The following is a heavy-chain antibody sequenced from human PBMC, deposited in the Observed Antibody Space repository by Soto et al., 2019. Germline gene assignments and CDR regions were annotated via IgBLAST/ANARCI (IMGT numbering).Heavy chain of an antibody. CDR3: AKGSRDYGISAPFEY. CDR1: GFTFSSYG. D-gene: IGHD4-17*01. Sequence: GGSLRLSCAASGFTFSSYGMHWVRQAPGKGLEWVAVISYDGSNKYYADSVKGRFTISRDNSKNTLYLQMNSLRAEDTAVYYCAKGSRDYGISAPFEYWGQGTLVTVSS. J-gene: IGHJ4*02. CDR2: ISYDGSNK. V-gene: IGHV3-30*18.